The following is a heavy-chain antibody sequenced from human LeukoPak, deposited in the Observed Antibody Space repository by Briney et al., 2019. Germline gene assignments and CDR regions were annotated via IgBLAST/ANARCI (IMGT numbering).Heavy chain of an antibody. CDR2: ISYDGSNK. V-gene: IGHV3-30*18. J-gene: IGHJ6*03. CDR1: GFTFRSHG. Sequence: GGSLRLSCAASGFTFRSHGMHWVRQAPGKGLEWVAVISYDGSNKYYADSVKGRFTISRDNSKNTLYLQMNSLRAEDTAVYYCAKPPTNYYYYMDVWGKGTTVTVSS. D-gene: IGHD5-12*01. CDR3: AKPPTNYYYYMDV.